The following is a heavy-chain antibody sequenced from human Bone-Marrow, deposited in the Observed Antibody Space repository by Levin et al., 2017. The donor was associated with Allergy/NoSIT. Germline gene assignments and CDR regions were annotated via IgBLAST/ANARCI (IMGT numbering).Heavy chain of an antibody. Sequence: GGSLRLSCAASGFTFSSYAMHWVRQAPGKGLEWVAVISYDGSNKYYADSVKGRFTISRDNSKNTLYLQMNSLRAEDTAVYYCARNQYYDSSGYYLRGIDYWGQGTLVTVSS. CDR3: ARNQYYDSSGYYLRGIDY. D-gene: IGHD3-22*01. J-gene: IGHJ4*02. V-gene: IGHV3-30*04. CDR2: ISYDGSNK. CDR1: GFTFSSYA.